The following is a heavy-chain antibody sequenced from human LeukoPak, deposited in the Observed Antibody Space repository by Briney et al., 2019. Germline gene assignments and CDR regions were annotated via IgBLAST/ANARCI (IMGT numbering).Heavy chain of an antibody. CDR3: ARFRRWFGLDY. CDR1: GGSFSGYY. D-gene: IGHD3-10*01. Sequence: APETLSLTCAVYGGSFSGYYWSWIRQPPGKGLEWIGEINHSGSTNYNPSLKSRVTISVDTSKNQFSLKLSSVTAADTAVYYCARFRRWFGLDYWGQGTLVTVSS. V-gene: IGHV4-34*01. CDR2: INHSGST. J-gene: IGHJ4*02.